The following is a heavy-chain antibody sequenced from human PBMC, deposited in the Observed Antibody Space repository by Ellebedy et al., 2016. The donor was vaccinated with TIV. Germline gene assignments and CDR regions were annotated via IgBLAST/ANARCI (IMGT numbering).Heavy chain of an antibody. D-gene: IGHD6-13*01. CDR1: GGSFSGYY. CDR3: ARDAGYSSSWFYYYYGMDV. V-gene: IGHV4-34*01. J-gene: IGHJ6*02. CDR2: INHSGST. Sequence: MPSETLSLTCAVYGGSFSGYYWSWIRQPPGKGLEWIGEINHSGSTNYNPSLKSRVTISVDTSKNQFSLKLSSVTAADTAVYYCARDAGYSSSWFYYYYGMDVWGQGTTVTVSS.